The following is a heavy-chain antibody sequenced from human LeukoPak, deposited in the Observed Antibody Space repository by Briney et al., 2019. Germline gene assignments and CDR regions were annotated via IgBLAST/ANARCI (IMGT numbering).Heavy chain of an antibody. D-gene: IGHD1-1*01. CDR1: GFTVSSNY. V-gene: IGHV3-66*01. J-gene: IGHJ4*02. CDR3: AKSPKTGFLFDY. Sequence: GGSLRLSCAASGFTVSSNYMSWVRQAPGKGLEWVSVMYGGVNTVYADSVQGRFTISRDNSKNTLYLQMSSLRAEDTAVYYCAKSPKTGFLFDYWGKGTLVTVSS. CDR2: MYGGVNT.